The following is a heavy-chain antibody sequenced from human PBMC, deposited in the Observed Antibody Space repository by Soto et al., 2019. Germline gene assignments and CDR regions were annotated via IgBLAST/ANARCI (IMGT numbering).Heavy chain of an antibody. CDR2: IYYSGST. Sequence: SETLSLTCTVSGGSISSYYWSWIRQPPGKGLEWIGYIYYSGSTNYNPSLKSRVTISVDTSKNQFSLKLSSVTAADTAVYYCASTTYDYIWGSYRFGDPYYFDYWGQGTLVTVSS. CDR1: GGSISSYY. D-gene: IGHD3-16*02. CDR3: ASTTYDYIWGSYRFGDPYYFDY. V-gene: IGHV4-59*08. J-gene: IGHJ4*02.